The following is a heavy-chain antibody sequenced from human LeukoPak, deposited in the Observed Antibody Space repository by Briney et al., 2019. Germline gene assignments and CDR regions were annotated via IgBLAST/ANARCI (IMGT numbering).Heavy chain of an antibody. CDR2: IYYSGST. CDR3: ARSRGDFDY. Sequence: TSETLSLTCTVSGGSISSYYWSWIRQPPGKGLEWIGYIYYSGSTNYNPSLKSRVTISVDTSKNQFSLKLSSVTAADTALYYCARSRGDFDYWGQGTLVTVSS. J-gene: IGHJ4*02. V-gene: IGHV4-59*01. D-gene: IGHD6-19*01. CDR1: GGSISSYY.